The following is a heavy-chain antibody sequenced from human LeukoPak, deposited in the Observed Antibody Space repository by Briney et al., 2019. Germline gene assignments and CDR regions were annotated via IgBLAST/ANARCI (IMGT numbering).Heavy chain of an antibody. CDR3: ARSQPPLRYFDWLLPETDY. J-gene: IGHJ4*02. V-gene: IGHV1-2*02. CDR1: GYTFTGYY. CDR2: INPNSGGT. D-gene: IGHD3-9*01. Sequence: ASVTVSCKASGYTFTGYYMHWVRQAPGQGLEWMGWINPNSGGTNYAQKFQGRVTMNRDTSISTAYMELSRLRSDDTAVYYCARSQPPLRYFDWLLPETDYWGQGTLVTVSS.